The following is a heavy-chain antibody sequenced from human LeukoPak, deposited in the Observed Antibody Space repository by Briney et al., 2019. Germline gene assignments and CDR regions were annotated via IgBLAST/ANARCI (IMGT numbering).Heavy chain of an antibody. J-gene: IGHJ6*02. CDR3: ARKIAVAGTRTHYYYYGMDV. CDR2: IKQDGSEK. V-gene: IGHV3-7*01. Sequence: GGSLRLSCAASGFTFSSYWMSWVRQAPGKGLEWVANIKQDGSEKYYVDSVKGRFTISRDNAKNSLYLQMNSLRAEDTAVYYCARKIAVAGTRTHYYYYGMDVWGQGTTVTVSS. D-gene: IGHD6-19*01. CDR1: GFTFSSYW.